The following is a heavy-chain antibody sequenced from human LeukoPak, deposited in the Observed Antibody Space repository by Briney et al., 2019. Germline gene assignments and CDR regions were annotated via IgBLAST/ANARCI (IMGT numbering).Heavy chain of an antibody. D-gene: IGHD3-10*01. Sequence: PGGSLRLSCAASGFTFSSYSMNWVRQAPGKGLEWVSSISSSSSYIYYADSVKGRFTISRDNAKNSLYLQMNSLRAEDTALYYCAKAYLGSGTVDYWGQGTLVTVSS. V-gene: IGHV3-21*04. CDR2: ISSSSSYI. J-gene: IGHJ4*02. CDR1: GFTFSSYS. CDR3: AKAYLGSGTVDY.